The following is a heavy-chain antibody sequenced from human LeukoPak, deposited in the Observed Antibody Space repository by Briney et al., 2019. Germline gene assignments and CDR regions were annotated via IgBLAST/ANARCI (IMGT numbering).Heavy chain of an antibody. J-gene: IGHJ6*03. V-gene: IGHV4-39*02. Sequence: SETLSLTCTVSGGSISSSSYYWGWIRQPPGKGLEWIGIIYYSGSTYSNPSLKSRVTISVDTSKNQFSLKLSSVTAADTAVYYCARESQYYYYYYMDVWGKGTTVTVSS. CDR1: GGSISSSSYY. CDR2: IYYSGST. CDR3: ARESQYYYYYYMDV.